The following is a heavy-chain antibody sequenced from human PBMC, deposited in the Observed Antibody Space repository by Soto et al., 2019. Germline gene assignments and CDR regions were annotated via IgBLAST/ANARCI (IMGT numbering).Heavy chain of an antibody. Sequence: SETLSLTCTVSGASINSDYWSWIRQSPGKGLEWIGYIYHMGGTDYNPSLKSRVTISIDKSKNQFSLNLRSVTAADTAVYFCARFKYTSGFNWFDPWGQGTQVTVSS. D-gene: IGHD5-12*01. V-gene: IGHV4-59*03. CDR1: GASINSDY. J-gene: IGHJ5*02. CDR3: ARFKYTSGFNWFDP. CDR2: IYHMGGT.